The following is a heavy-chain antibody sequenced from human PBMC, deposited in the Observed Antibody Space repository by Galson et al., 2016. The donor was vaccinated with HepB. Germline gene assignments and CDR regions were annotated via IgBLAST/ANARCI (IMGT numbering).Heavy chain of an antibody. Sequence: SLRLSCAASGFAFSDYGMHWVRQAPGTGLEWVAVISYDGTYKFYADSVKGRFTTSRDNSKNTLYLQMNSLKPEDTAVYFCAKGEVGYCTSVSCYWYYFEYWGQGTLVTVSS. CDR2: ISYDGTYK. CDR3: AKGEVGYCTSVSCYWYYFEY. D-gene: IGHD2-2*01. V-gene: IGHV3-30*18. CDR1: GFAFSDYG. J-gene: IGHJ4*02.